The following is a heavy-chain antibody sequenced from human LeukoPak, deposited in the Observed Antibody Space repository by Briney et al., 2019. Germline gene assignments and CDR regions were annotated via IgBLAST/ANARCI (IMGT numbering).Heavy chain of an antibody. J-gene: IGHJ4*02. CDR2: ISPGGGTT. CDR1: GFAFGSEA. Sequence: GGSLRLSCAVSGFAFGSEAVSWVRQSPARGLEWVASISPGGGTTYYADYVKGRFTISRDNSNNSPFVQMNSLRVEDTAVYFCAKSRSGSANWALRIFDNWGQGTLVTVSS. V-gene: IGHV3-23*01. CDR3: AKSRSGSANWALRIFDN. D-gene: IGHD1-1*01.